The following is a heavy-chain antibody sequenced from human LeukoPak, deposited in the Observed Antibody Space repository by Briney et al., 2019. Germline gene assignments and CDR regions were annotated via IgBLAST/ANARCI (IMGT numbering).Heavy chain of an antibody. CDR2: IRSETYGGTA. Sequence: GGSLRLSCTTSGFNFFDYAMTWVRQAPGKGLESVGFIRSETYGGTAEYAASVKDRFTISRHDSKSIAYLQMNSLKTEDTAVYYCTRAVYCSGGACSFDPWGQGTLVTVSS. J-gene: IGHJ5*02. D-gene: IGHD2-15*01. CDR1: GFNFFDYA. V-gene: IGHV3-49*04. CDR3: TRAVYCSGGACSFDP.